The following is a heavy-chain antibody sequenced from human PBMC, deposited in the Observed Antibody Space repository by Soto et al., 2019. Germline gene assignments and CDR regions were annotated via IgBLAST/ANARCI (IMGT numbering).Heavy chain of an antibody. CDR2: ISGSGGST. J-gene: IGHJ4*02. Sequence: PGGSLRLSCAASGFTFSSYAMRWVRQAPGKGLEWVSAISGSGGSTYYADSVKGRFTISRDNSKNTLYLQMNSLRAEDTAVYYCAKGNYDSSGYAYFDYWGQGTLVTVSS. D-gene: IGHD3-22*01. CDR3: AKGNYDSSGYAYFDY. CDR1: GFTFSSYA. V-gene: IGHV3-23*01.